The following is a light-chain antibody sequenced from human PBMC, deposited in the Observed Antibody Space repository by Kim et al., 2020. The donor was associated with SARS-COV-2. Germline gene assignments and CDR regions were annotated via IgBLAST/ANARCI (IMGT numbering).Light chain of an antibody. Sequence: QSALTQPASVSGSPGQSITISCTGTSSDVGGYNYVSWHQQHPGKAPKLMIYDVSNRPSGVSNRFSGSKSGNTASLTISGLQAEDEADYYCSSYTGSSTLGVFGGGTQLTVL. CDR1: SSDVGGYNY. CDR3: SSYTGSSTLGV. V-gene: IGLV2-14*03. CDR2: DVS. J-gene: IGLJ2*01.